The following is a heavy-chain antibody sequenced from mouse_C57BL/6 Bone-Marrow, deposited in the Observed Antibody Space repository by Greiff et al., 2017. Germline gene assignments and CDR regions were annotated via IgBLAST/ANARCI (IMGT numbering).Heavy chain of an antibody. CDR1: GYTFPDYY. J-gene: IGHJ3*01. CDR3: ARAPLYYYGFPCAY. D-gene: IGHD1-1*01. Sequence: QVQLQQSGPELVKPGASVKISCKASGYTFPDYYINWVKQRPGQGLEWIGWIFPGSGSTYYNEKFKGKATLTVDKSSSTAYMLLSSLTSEDSAVYFCARAPLYYYGFPCAYWGQGTLVTVSA. V-gene: IGHV1-75*01. CDR2: IFPGSGST.